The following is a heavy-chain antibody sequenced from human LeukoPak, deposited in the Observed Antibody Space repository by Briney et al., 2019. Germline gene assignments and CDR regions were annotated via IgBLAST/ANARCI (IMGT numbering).Heavy chain of an antibody. CDR2: IYHSGST. Sequence: SGTLSLTCTVSGYSISSGYYWGWIRQPPGKELEWIGSIYHSGSTYYNPSLKSRVTISVDTSKNQFSLKLSSVTAADTAVYYCARGQAGEVPLRTAGTEFGYWGQGTLVTVSS. CDR1: GYSISSGYY. D-gene: IGHD6-13*01. V-gene: IGHV4-38-2*02. J-gene: IGHJ4*02. CDR3: ARGQAGEVPLRTAGTEFGY.